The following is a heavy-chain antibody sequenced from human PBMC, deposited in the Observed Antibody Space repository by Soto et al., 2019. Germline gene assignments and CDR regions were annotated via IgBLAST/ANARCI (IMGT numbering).Heavy chain of an antibody. Sequence: EVQLVESGGGLVQPGGSLRLSCAASGFTFSDHYMDWVRQAPGKGLEWVGRTRSKANSYTTEYAASVKGRFTISRDDSKNSLYLQMNSLKTEDTAIYYCARVASAYSFDYGGPGTLVTVSS. V-gene: IGHV3-72*01. CDR1: GFTFSDHY. J-gene: IGHJ4*02. CDR3: ARVASAYSFDY. CDR2: TRSKANSYTT.